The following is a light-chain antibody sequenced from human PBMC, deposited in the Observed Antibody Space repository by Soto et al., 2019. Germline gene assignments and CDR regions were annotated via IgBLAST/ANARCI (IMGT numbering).Light chain of an antibody. CDR3: QQYNSQRT. J-gene: IGKJ1*01. V-gene: IGKV1-5*03. CDR2: KAS. CDR1: QYISSW. Sequence: DIQMTQSPSTLSASVADRVTITCRASQYISSWLAWYQQKPGKAPKLLIYKASSLESGVPSRLSGSGSGTEFTLTISSLQPDDFATYYCQQYNSQRTFGQGPNVEIK.